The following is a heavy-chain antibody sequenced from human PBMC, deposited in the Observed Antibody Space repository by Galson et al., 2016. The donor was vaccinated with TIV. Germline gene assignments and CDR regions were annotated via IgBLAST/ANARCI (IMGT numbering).Heavy chain of an antibody. J-gene: IGHJ6*02. D-gene: IGHD5-18*01. CDR2: IIPLFRTT. Sequence: SVKVSCKASGGTFSSYVFNWVRLAPGQGLEWMGGIIPLFRTTNYAQKFQGRVTITADESTNTAYMELNSLRSGDTAVYYCASDRNTAFDTVHYYYGMDVWGQGTTVTVSS. CDR1: GGTFSSYV. CDR3: ASDRNTAFDTVHYYYGMDV. V-gene: IGHV1-69*13.